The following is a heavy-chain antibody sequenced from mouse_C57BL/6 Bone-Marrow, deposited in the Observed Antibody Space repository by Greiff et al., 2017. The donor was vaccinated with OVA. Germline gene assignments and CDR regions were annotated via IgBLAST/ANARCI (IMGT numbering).Heavy chain of an antibody. CDR2: INPSSGYT. D-gene: IGHD2-1*01. Sequence: QVQLQQSGAELARPGASVKMSCKASGYTFTSYSMHWVIQRPGQGLEWIGYINPSSGYTKYNQKFKEKATLTADKSYSKAYMQLSSLTAEDSAIYYCARENGNWFAYWGQGTLVTVSA. J-gene: IGHJ3*01. V-gene: IGHV1-4*01. CDR1: GYTFTSYS. CDR3: ARENGNWFAY.